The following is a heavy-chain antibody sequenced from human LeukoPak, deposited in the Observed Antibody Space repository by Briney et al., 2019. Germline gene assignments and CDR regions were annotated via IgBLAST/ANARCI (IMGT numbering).Heavy chain of an antibody. CDR1: GDSVSSNSAD. Sequence: SQTLSLTCAISGDSVSSNSADWNWIRQSPSRGLKWLGRTYYRSKWYNDYAVSVKSRITINPDTSKNQFSLQLNSVTPEDTAVYYCARADYDYVWGSYRFEYYFGYWGQGTLVTVSS. CDR3: ARADYDYVWGSYRFEYYFGY. J-gene: IGHJ4*02. V-gene: IGHV6-1*01. CDR2: TYYRSKWYN. D-gene: IGHD3-16*02.